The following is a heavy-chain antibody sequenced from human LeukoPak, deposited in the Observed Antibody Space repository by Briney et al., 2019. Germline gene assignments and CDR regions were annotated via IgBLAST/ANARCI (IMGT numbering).Heavy chain of an antibody. CDR3: ARIVDRNPYCSSTSCQPHGYDY. J-gene: IGHJ4*02. Sequence: PGGSLRLSCAASGFVVSSKYMSWVRQAPGKGLEWVSTVYSGGSTYYADSVKGRFSISRDSSKNSVYLQMNSLRAEDTAVYYCARIVDRNPYCSSTSCQPHGYDYWGQGTLVTVSS. CDR1: GFVVSSKY. CDR2: VYSGGST. V-gene: IGHV3-53*01. D-gene: IGHD2-2*01.